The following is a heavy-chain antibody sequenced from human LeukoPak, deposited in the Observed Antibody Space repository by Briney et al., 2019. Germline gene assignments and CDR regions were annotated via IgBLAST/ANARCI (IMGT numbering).Heavy chain of an antibody. CDR2: ISGSGDST. CDR3: ARTTYDSDAFHI. Sequence: PGGSLRLSCAASGFTFSSYAMSWVRQAPGKGLEWVSGISGSGDSTYSADSVKGRFTISGDNSKNTLYLRMNSLRAEDTAVYFCARTTYDSDAFHIWGQGTMVTVSS. CDR1: GFTFSSYA. V-gene: IGHV3-23*01. J-gene: IGHJ3*02. D-gene: IGHD3-10*01.